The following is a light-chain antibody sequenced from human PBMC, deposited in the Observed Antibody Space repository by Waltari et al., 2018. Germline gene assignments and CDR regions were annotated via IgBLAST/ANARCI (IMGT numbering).Light chain of an antibody. CDR1: SSDVGGYNY. J-gene: IGLJ1*01. CDR3: SSYTSSSTPYV. Sequence: QSALTQPASVSGSPGQSITISCTGTSSDVGGYNYVSWYQQYPGKSPKLIIYEVSNRPSGVSNRFSGSKSDNTASLTIAGLQAEDEADYYCSSYTSSSTPYVFGTGTKVTVL. V-gene: IGLV2-14*01. CDR2: EVS.